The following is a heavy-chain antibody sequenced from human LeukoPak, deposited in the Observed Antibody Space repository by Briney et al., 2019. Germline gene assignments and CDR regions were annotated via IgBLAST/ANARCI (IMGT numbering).Heavy chain of an antibody. CDR3: AKDTGGYSSGSIDY. J-gene: IGHJ4*02. Sequence: GGSLRLSCAASGFTFSSYGMHWVRQAPGKGLEWVAFIRYDGSNKYYADSVKGRFTISRDNSKNTLYLQMNSLRAEDTAVYYCAKDTGGYSSGSIDYWGQGTLVTVSS. CDR2: IRYDGSNK. CDR1: GFTFSSYG. D-gene: IGHD6-19*01. V-gene: IGHV3-30*02.